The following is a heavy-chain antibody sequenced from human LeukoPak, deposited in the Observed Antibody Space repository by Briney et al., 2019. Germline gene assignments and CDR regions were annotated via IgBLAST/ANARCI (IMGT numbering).Heavy chain of an antibody. J-gene: IGHJ5*02. CDR1: GGSFSSTNW. Sequence: PSETLSLTCAASGGSFSSTNWWTWGRQPPGEGLEWSGEVYHTGSSNYNPSLKSRVTISVDKSKSQFSLKLSSVTAADTAVYYCARGGTTVAGTFWFDPWGQGTLVTVSS. CDR2: VYHTGSS. V-gene: IGHV4-4*02. CDR3: ARGGTTVAGTFWFDP. D-gene: IGHD6-19*01.